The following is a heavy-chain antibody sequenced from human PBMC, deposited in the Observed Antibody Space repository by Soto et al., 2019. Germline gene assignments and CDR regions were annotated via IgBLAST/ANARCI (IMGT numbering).Heavy chain of an antibody. D-gene: IGHD4-17*01. V-gene: IGHV4-59*08. CDR2: IHYSGST. Sequence: EMLSDPSTVADESIGSHYCSCIRQPPGKGLEWIGYIHYSGSTNYNPSLKSRVTISVDTSKNQFSLRLSSVTAADTAVYYGARHETTHGDYDYWGQGTLVTVSS. J-gene: IGHJ4*02. CDR3: ARHETTHGDYDY. CDR1: DESIGSHY.